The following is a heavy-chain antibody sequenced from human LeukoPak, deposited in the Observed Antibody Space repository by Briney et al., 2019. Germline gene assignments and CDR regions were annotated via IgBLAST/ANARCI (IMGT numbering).Heavy chain of an antibody. CDR3: ARDVVVVPAALPEGNYYYYYGMDV. V-gene: IGHV3-66*01. Sequence: QAGGSLRLSCAASGCTVSSNYMSWVRQAPGKGLEWVSVIYSGGSTYYADSVKGRFTISRDNSKNTLYLQMNSLRAEDTAVYYCARDVVVVPAALPEGNYYYYYGMDVWGQGTTVTVSS. D-gene: IGHD2-2*01. J-gene: IGHJ6*02. CDR2: IYSGGST. CDR1: GCTVSSNY.